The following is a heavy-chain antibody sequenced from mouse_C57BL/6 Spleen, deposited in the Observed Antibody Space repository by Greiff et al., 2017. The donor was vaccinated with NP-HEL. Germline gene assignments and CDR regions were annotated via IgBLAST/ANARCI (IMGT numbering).Heavy chain of an antibody. CDR3: AKDVLLREAMDY. CDR1: GFTFSDYG. J-gene: IGHJ4*01. V-gene: IGHV5-17*01. CDR2: ISSGSSTI. D-gene: IGHD1-1*01. Sequence: EVKLMESGGGLVKPGGSLKLSCAASGFTFSDYGMHWVRQAPEKGLEWVAYISSGSSTIYYADTVKGRFTISRDNAKNTLFLQMTSLRSEDTAMYYCAKDVLLREAMDYWGQGTSVTVSS.